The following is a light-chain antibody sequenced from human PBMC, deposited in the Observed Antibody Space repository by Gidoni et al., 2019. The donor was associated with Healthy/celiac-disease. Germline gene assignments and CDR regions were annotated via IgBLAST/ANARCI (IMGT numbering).Light chain of an antibody. Sequence: SYVLPPPPSVSVAPGKTARITCGGNNIGSKSVHWYQQKPGQAPVLVIYYDSDRPSGIPERFSGSNSGNTATLTISRVEAGDEADYYCQVWDSSSDHVVFGGGTKLT. J-gene: IGLJ2*01. CDR3: QVWDSSSDHVV. V-gene: IGLV3-21*04. CDR2: YDS. CDR1: NIGSKS.